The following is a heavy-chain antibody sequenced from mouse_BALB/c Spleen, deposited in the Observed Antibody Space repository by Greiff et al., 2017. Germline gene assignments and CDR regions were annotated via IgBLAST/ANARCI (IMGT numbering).Heavy chain of an antibody. V-gene: IGHV5-9-4*01. CDR1: GFTFSSYA. D-gene: IGHD2-3*01. J-gene: IGHJ4*01. CDR2: ISSGGSYT. Sequence: EVQVVESGGGLVKPGGSLKLSCAASGFTFSSYAMSWVRQSPEKRLEWVAEISSGGSYTYYPDTVTGRFTISRDNAKNTLYLEMSSLRSEDTAMYYCARIYDGYYGAMDYWGQGTSVTVSS. CDR3: ARIYDGYYGAMDY.